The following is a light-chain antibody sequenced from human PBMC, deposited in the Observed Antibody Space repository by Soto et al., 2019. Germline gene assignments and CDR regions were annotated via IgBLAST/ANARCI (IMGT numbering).Light chain of an antibody. CDR3: QQTNTFPST. J-gene: IGKJ5*01. Sequence: DIQMTQFPSSVSASVGDRVSITCRASQGISIWLAWYQQKPGKAPELLIYAASSLQGGVPSRFSGSGSGTDFTLTISSLQPEDFATYYCQQTNTFPSTFGQGTRLDIK. CDR2: AAS. CDR1: QGISIW. V-gene: IGKV1D-12*01.